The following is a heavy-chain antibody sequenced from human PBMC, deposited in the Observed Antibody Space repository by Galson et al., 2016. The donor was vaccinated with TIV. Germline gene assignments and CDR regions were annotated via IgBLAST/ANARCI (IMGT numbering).Heavy chain of an antibody. D-gene: IGHD2-2*01. Sequence: SLRLSCAGSGINFNNGWMNWVRQAPGKGLEWVGRIRSNTDGGTIDYAAPVKGRFTISRDDSKHALYLQMNSRKTYDPGMYYCTAGVPARLASDYRGQGTLVTFSS. CDR1: GINFNNGW. CDR3: TAGVPARLASDY. J-gene: IGHJ4*02. CDR2: IRSNTDGGTI. V-gene: IGHV3-15*07.